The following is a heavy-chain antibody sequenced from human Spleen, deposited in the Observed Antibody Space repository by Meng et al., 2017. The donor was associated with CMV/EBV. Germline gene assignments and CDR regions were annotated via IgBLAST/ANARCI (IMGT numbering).Heavy chain of an antibody. CDR2: IYSNEYT. Sequence: GESLKISCEASGFTVSTNYMSWVRQAPGKGLEWVSVIYSNEYTYHTDSVKGRFTISRDNSKNTLYLQLNSLRPEDTAVYYCAKEASFGVLPYYYGLDVWGQGTTVTVSS. CDR3: AKEASFGVLPYYYGLDV. J-gene: IGHJ6*02. CDR1: GFTVSTNY. V-gene: IGHV3-66*03. D-gene: IGHD3-3*01.